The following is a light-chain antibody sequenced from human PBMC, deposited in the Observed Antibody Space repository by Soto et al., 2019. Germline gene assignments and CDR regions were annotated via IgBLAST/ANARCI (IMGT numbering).Light chain of an antibody. V-gene: IGKV1-5*01. J-gene: IGKJ1*01. CDR3: QQYMCYS. CDR1: QSISNW. CDR2: HAS. Sequence: DIQLTQSPSTLPASVGDRVTITCRASQSISNWLAWYHQKPGTAPKLLIYHASTLESGVPSRFSGSGSGTEFTLTFIGLQPDDFATYYCQQYMCYSFGQGTKVEIK.